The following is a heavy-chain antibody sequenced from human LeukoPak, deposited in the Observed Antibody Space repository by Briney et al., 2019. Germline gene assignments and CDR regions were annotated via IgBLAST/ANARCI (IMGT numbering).Heavy chain of an antibody. J-gene: IGHJ4*02. V-gene: IGHV3-23*01. CDR2: VGGSGVNT. CDR1: GFTFSNYA. D-gene: IGHD2-2*01. CDR3: AKRGDCSGTCTYDY. Sequence: GGSLRLSCAPSGFTFSNYAIHWVRQAPGKGLEWVSIVGGSGVNTYYADSVKGRFTISRDNSKNTVYLQMNSLRSEDTAVYYCAKRGDCSGTCTYDYWGQGTLVTVSS.